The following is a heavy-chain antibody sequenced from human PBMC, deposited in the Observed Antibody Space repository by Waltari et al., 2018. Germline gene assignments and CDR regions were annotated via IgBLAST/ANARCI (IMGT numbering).Heavy chain of an antibody. V-gene: IGHV4-34*01. CDR1: GGSFSGYY. CDR2: INHDGST. Sequence: QVQLQQWGAGLLKPSETLSLTCAVYGGSFSGYYWSWIRQPPGKGLEWIGKINHDGSTDYNPSLKSRVTISVDTSKNQFSLKLSSVSAAETAVYYCARGPYSSGWFTYWYFDLWGRGTLVTVSS. CDR3: ARGPYSSGWFTYWYFDL. D-gene: IGHD6-19*01. J-gene: IGHJ2*01.